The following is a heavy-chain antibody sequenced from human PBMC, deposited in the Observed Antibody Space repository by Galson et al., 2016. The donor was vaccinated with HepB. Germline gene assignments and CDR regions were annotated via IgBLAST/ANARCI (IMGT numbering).Heavy chain of an antibody. CDR3: ARDFVGSFPNLDF. V-gene: IGHV3-48*02. D-gene: IGHD3-16*02. CDR1: GFTFSSYS. J-gene: IGHJ4*02. CDR2: IGSSGPV. Sequence: SLRLSCAASGFTFSSYSMIWVRQTPGKGLEWVSYIGSSGPVYYADSLQGRFTISRDNAKKLLYLQMNSLRDEDTAVYYCARDFVGSFPNLDFWGQGTLVTVSS.